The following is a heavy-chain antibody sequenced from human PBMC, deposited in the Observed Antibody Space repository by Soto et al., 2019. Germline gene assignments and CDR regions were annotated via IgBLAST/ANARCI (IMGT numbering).Heavy chain of an antibody. CDR2: IYYRGST. D-gene: IGHD1-26*01. Sequence: SETLSLTCSVSGASINSGGYYWSWIRQRPGEGLEYIGYIYYRGSTYYNPSLQSRITTSMDTSKNHFSLRLSSDDTAVYYCAKSGSFFRPSLGYFDYWGQGTLVTVSS. CDR3: AKSGSFFRPSLGYFDY. J-gene: IGHJ4*02. CDR1: GASINSGGYY. V-gene: IGHV4-31*03.